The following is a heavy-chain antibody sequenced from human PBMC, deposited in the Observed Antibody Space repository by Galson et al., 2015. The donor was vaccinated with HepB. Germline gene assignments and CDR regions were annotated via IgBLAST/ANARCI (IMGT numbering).Heavy chain of an antibody. V-gene: IGHV1-18*01. J-gene: IGHJ5*02. CDR1: GYTFTSYA. CDR2: ISGYNGNT. D-gene: IGHD1-26*01. Sequence: SVKVSCKASGYTFTSYAFSWVRQAPGQGLEWMGWISGYNGNTKYAQKFQGRVTMTTDTSASTAYMELRSLRSDDTAVYYCARDRLAGIYRGWFDPWGQGTLVTVSS. CDR3: ARDRLAGIYRGWFDP.